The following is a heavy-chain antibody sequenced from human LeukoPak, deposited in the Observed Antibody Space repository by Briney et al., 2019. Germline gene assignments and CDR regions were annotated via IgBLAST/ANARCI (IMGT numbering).Heavy chain of an antibody. CDR3: ARHLGYCSSTSCYGRNYYYHGMDV. D-gene: IGHD2-2*01. V-gene: IGHV1-18*01. CDR1: GYTFTSYG. CDR2: ISAYNGNT. Sequence: ASVKVSYKASGYTFTSYGISWVRQAPGQGLEWMGWISAYNGNTNYAQKLQGRVTMTTDTSTSTAYMELRSLRSDDTAVYYCARHLGYCSSTSCYGRNYYYHGMDVWGQGTTVTVSS. J-gene: IGHJ6*02.